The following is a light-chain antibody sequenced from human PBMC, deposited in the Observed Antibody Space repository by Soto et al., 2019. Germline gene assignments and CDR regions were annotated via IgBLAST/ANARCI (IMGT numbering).Light chain of an antibody. CDR2: AAS. CDR1: QSVSSY. J-gene: IGKJ5*01. Sequence: EIVLTQFPATLSLSPGESATLSCRASQSVSSYLAWYQQKPGQAPRLLIYAASNRATGIPARFSGSGSGTDFTLTISSLEPEDFAVYYCQQRGNWQTTFGQGTRLEIK. CDR3: QQRGNWQTT. V-gene: IGKV3-11*01.